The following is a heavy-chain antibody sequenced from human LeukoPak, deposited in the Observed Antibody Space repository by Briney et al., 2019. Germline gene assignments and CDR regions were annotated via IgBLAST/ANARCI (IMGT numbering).Heavy chain of an antibody. CDR1: GFTVSSNY. Sequence: PGGSLRLSCAASGFTVSSNYMSWVRQAPGKGLEWVSYISSSGSTIYYADSVKGRFTISRDNAKNSLYLQMNSLRAEDTAVYYCARSGRFLEWSLFDYWGQGTLVTVSS. CDR2: ISSSGSTI. CDR3: ARSGRFLEWSLFDY. D-gene: IGHD3-3*01. V-gene: IGHV3-11*01. J-gene: IGHJ4*02.